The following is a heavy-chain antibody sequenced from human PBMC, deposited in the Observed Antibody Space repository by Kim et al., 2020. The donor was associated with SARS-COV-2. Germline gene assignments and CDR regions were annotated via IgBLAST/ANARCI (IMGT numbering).Heavy chain of an antibody. CDR2: INHSGST. D-gene: IGHD3-10*01. Sequence: SETLSLTCAVYGGSFSGYYWSWIRQPPGKGLEWIGEINHSGSTNYNPSLKSRVTISVDTSKNQFSLKLSSVTAADTAVYYCARGSFPIRQYYYGSGSYYKGGGYYYSYYGMDVWGQGTTVTVSS. V-gene: IGHV4-34*01. CDR3: ARGSFPIRQYYYGSGSYYKGGGYYYSYYGMDV. CDR1: GGSFSGYY. J-gene: IGHJ6*02.